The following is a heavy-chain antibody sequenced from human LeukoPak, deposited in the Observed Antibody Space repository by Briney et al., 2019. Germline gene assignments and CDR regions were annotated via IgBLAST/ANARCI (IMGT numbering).Heavy chain of an antibody. CDR2: INVGNGNT. D-gene: IGHD7-27*01. Sequence: GGSLRLSCAASGFTFSSYAMHWVRQAPGQRLEWMGWINVGNGNTKYSQKFQGRVTITRDTSASTAYVELSSLRSEDTAVYYCAKVNGDNTFDYWGQGTLVTVSS. J-gene: IGHJ4*02. V-gene: IGHV1-3*01. CDR1: GFTFSSYA. CDR3: AKVNGDNTFDY.